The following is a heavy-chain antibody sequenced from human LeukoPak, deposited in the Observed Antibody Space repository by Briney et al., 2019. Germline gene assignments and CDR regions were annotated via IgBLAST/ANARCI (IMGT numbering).Heavy chain of an antibody. J-gene: IGHJ3*02. CDR2: IYYSGST. CDR1: GGSISSGGYY. V-gene: IGHV4-31*03. Sequence: NTSQTLSLTCTVSGGSISSGGYYWSWIRQHPGKGLEWIGYIYYSGSTYYDPSLKSRVIISVDTSKNQFSLKLSSVTAADTAVYYCARVLPHRHLRYGYYGRRGYAFDIWGQGTMVTVSS. D-gene: IGHD4-17*01. CDR3: ARVLPHRHLRYGYYGRRGYAFDI.